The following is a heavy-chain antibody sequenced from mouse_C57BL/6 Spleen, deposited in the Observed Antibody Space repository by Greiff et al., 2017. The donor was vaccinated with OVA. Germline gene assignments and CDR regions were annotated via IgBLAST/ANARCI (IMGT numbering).Heavy chain of an antibody. CDR2: INPSNGGT. D-gene: IGHD2-4*01. V-gene: IGHV1-53*01. CDR1: GYTFTSYW. CDR3: ARDGVYYDYDDAWFAY. J-gene: IGHJ3*01. Sequence: VQLQQPGTELVKPGASVKLSCKASGYTFTSYWMHWVKQRPGQGLEWIGNINPSNGGTNYNEKFESKATLTVDKSSSTAYMQLSSLTSEDSAVYYCARDGVYYDYDDAWFAYWGQGTLVTVSA.